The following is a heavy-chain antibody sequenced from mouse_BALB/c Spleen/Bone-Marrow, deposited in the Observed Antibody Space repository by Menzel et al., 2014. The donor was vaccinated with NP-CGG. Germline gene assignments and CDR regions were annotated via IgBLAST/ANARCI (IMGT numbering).Heavy chain of an antibody. CDR1: CYTFTCYW. CDR2: INPSTGDT. V-gene: IGHV1-7*01. J-gene: IGHJ3*01. CDR3: ARSYRCDGFAY. D-gene: IGHD2-14*01. Sequence: SGADLAKRGASGKMSCMASCYTFTCYWMHCVQQRFGQGLEWIGYINPSTGDTDYNEKFKGKATLTADKSSSTAYMQLSSLTSEDSAVYYCARSYRCDGFAYWGQGTMVTVSA.